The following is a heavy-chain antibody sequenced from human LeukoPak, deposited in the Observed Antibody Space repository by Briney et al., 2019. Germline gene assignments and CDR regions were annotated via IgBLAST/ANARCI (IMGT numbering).Heavy chain of an antibody. V-gene: IGHV3-7*01. CDR1: GFTFSSYW. J-gene: IGHJ6*03. CDR2: IKQDGSEK. Sequence: PGGSLRLSCAASGFTFSSYWMSWVRQAPRKGLEWVANIKQDGSEKYYVDSVKGRFTISRDNAKNSLYLQMNSLRAEDTAVYYCARDSTEYYYYYYYMDVWGKGTTVTVSS. CDR3: ARDSTEYYYYYYYMDV. D-gene: IGHD1-14*01.